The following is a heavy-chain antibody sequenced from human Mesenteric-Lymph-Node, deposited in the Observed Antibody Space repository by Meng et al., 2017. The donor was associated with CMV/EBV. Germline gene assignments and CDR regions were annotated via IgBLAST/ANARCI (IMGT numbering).Heavy chain of an antibody. J-gene: IGHJ4*02. D-gene: IGHD3-10*01. CDR2: MNPNSGNT. V-gene: IGHV1-8*01. CDR3: AEGTRSQDS. Sequence: ASVKVSCKTSGYTFSSFDINWVRQVTGQGLEWMGWMNPNSGNTGYAQKFQGRVTMTRNTSTSTAYMELSSLTSDDTAIYFCAEGTRSQDSWGQGTLVTVSS. CDR1: GYTFSSFD.